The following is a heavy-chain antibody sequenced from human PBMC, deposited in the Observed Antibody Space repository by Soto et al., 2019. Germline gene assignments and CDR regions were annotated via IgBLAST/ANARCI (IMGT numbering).Heavy chain of an antibody. V-gene: IGHV4-31*03. CDR1: GGSISSGGYY. CDR2: IYYSGST. D-gene: IGHD6-13*01. J-gene: IGHJ4*02. Sequence: SETLSLTCTVSGGSISSGGYYWSWIRQHPGKGLEWIGYIYYSGSTYYNPSLKSRVTISVDTSKNQLSLKLSSVTAADTAVYYCARADIAAAGTCLVEHCGQGTLATVPS. CDR3: ARADIAAAGTCLVEH.